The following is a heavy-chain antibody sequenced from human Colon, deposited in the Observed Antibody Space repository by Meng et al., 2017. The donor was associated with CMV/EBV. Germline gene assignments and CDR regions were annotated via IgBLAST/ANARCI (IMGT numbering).Heavy chain of an antibody. CDR1: GYTFNANH. D-gene: IGHD6-13*01. V-gene: IGHV1-2*02. CDR3: VRESWYFDF. Sequence: QLTLVKSGTEVKKPGASVKVSCKTSGYTFNANHLHWVRQAPGQGLEWMGWIYPQDGGTYFAQKFQDRVTLTRDTSITTAYMELSGLTSDDTAIYYCVRESWYFDFWGEGTLVTVSS. CDR2: IYPQDGGT. J-gene: IGHJ4*02.